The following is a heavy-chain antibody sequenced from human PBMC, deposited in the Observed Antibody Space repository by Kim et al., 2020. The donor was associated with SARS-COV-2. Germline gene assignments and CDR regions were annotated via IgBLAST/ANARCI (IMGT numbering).Heavy chain of an antibody. J-gene: IGHJ5*02. Sequence: SETLSLTCTVSGGSISSSSYYWGWIRQPPGKGLEWIGSIYYSGSTYYNPSLKSRVTISVDTSKNQCSLKLSSVTAADTAVYYCARDPGITIFGVVINNWFDHGGQESLVTVSS. V-gene: IGHV4-39*07. CDR1: GGSISSSSYY. D-gene: IGHD3-3*01. CDR2: IYYSGST. CDR3: ARDPGITIFGVVINNWFDH.